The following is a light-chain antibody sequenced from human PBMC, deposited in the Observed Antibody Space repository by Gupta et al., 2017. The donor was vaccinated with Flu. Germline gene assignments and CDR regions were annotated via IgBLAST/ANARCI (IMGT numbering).Light chain of an antibody. CDR3: SSYTSGSTLVVA. CDR2: DVS. V-gene: IGLV2-14*01. J-gene: IGLJ2*01. Sequence: SALTQPASVSGSPGQSITISCTGTTSDVGGYNSVSWYQQRPGTAPNLMIYDVSNRPSGISNRFSGSKSGTTAALTISGLQAEDEADYYCSSYTSGSTLVVAFGGGTKLTVL. CDR1: TSDVGGYNS.